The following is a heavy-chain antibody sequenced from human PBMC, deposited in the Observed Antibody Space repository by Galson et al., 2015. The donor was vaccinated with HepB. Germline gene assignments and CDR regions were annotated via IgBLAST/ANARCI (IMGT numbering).Heavy chain of an antibody. J-gene: IGHJ1*01. D-gene: IGHD3-10*01. CDR1: GYTFTSYA. V-gene: IGHV1-3*01. Sequence: SVKVSCKASGYTFTSYAMHWVRQAPGQRLEWMGWINAGNGNTKYSQKFQGRVTITRDTSASTAYMELCSLRSEDTAVYYCARAGILWFGESPPEYFQHWGQGTLVTVSS. CDR2: INAGNGNT. CDR3: ARAGILWFGESPPEYFQH.